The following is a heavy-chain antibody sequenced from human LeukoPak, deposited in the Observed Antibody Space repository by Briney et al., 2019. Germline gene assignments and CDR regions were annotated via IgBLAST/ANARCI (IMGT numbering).Heavy chain of an antibody. D-gene: IGHD3-22*01. V-gene: IGHV4-59*01. CDR3: ARSFWYGSGYPNYFDY. CDR1: GGPISSYY. Sequence: PSETLSLTCTVSGGPISSYYWSWIRQPPGKGLEWIGYIYYSGSTNYNPSLKSRVTISVDTSKNQFSLKLSSVTAADTAVYYCARSFWYGSGYPNYFDYWGQGTLVTVSS. J-gene: IGHJ4*02. CDR2: IYYSGST.